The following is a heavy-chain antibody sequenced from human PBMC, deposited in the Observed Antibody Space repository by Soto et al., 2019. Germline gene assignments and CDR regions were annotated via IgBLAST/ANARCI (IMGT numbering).Heavy chain of an antibody. CDR3: ARAFSRYSGSYFGLGFTSDS. CDR1: GGTFSSYT. J-gene: IGHJ4*02. D-gene: IGHD1-26*01. Sequence: RASVKVSCKASGGTFSSYTITWVRQAPGQGLEWMGGIVPLFGAANYAQKFPGRVTITADEFSKTAYMELSSLSSEDSAMYYCARAFSRYSGSYFGLGFTSDSWGQGTLVTVSS. V-gene: IGHV1-69*13. CDR2: IVPLFGAA.